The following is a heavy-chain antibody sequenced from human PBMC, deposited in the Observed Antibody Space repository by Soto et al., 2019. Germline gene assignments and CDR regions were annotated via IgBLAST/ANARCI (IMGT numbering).Heavy chain of an antibody. D-gene: IGHD5-12*01. CDR1: GYSFTNYW. Sequence: GESLKISCRGSGYSFTNYWIGWVRQMPGKGLEWMGIIYPGDSDTRYSPSFQGQVTISADKSISTAYLQWSSLKASDTAMYYCARLIRWDGYNSHFDYWGQGTLVTVSS. CDR3: ARLIRWDGYNSHFDY. V-gene: IGHV5-51*01. CDR2: IYPGDSDT. J-gene: IGHJ4*02.